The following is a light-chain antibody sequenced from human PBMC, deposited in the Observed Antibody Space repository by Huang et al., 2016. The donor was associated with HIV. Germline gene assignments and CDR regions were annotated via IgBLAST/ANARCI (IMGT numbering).Light chain of an antibody. J-gene: IGKJ4*01. CDR2: SAS. CDR1: QGISSY. Sequence: IQLTQSPSTLSASVGDRVTISCRASQGISSYLAWSQQKPGKAPKLLIYSASTLQSGVPSRFSGSGSGTDFTLTITSLQPEDFATYYCQQLNGYPLTFGGGTKVEIK. CDR3: QQLNGYPLT. V-gene: IGKV1-9*01.